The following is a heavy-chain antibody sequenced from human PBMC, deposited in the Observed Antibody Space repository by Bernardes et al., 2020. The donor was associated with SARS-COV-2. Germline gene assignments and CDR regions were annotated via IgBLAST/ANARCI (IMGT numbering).Heavy chain of an antibody. J-gene: IGHJ6*02. CDR2: IHNRAET. D-gene: IGHD1-1*01. Sequence: SLTLTCIASGVSITNCGAYWTRVPHRRGKDLEWMGYIHNRAETLYNPFLTSRLSMSLDTSKNQFSLRVTSIPVADTAVYYCAREKTGTGSDGVEVWCQGTTVTV. CDR1: GVSITNCGAY. CDR3: AREKTGTGSDGVEV. V-gene: IGHV4-31*03.